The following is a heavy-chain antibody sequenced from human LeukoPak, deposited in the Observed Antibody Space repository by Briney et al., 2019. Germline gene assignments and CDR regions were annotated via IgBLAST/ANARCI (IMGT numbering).Heavy chain of an antibody. CDR2: IYHSGST. CDR1: GGSISSGGYS. J-gene: IGHJ4*02. D-gene: IGHD3-22*01. Sequence: SQTLSLTCAVSGGSISSGGYSWSWIRQPPGKGLERIGYIYHSGSTYYNPSLKSRVTISVDRSKNQFSLKLSSVTAADTAVYYCASLYYYDSSGYFDYWGQGTLVTVSS. V-gene: IGHV4-30-2*01. CDR3: ASLYYYDSSGYFDY.